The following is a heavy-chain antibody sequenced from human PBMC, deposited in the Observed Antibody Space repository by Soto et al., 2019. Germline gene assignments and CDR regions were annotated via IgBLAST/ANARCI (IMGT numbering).Heavy chain of an antibody. V-gene: IGHV3-30*03. D-gene: IGHD2-15*01. CDR1: GFTFSSYG. Sequence: QVQLVESGGGVVQPGRSLRLSCAASGFTFSSYGMHWVRQAPGKGLEWVAVISYDGSNKYYADSVKGRFTISRDNSKNTLYLQMNSLRAEDTAVYYCARDIYVVVAATRSYYYYGMDVWGQGTTVTVSS. CDR3: ARDIYVVVAATRSYYYYGMDV. CDR2: ISYDGSNK. J-gene: IGHJ6*02.